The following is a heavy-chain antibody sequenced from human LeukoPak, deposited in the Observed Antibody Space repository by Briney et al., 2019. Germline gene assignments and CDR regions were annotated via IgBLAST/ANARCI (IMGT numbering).Heavy chain of an antibody. D-gene: IGHD3-16*01. CDR3: ARDLGPHDAFDI. J-gene: IGHJ3*02. CDR2: IYYSGST. CDR1: GGSISSGGYY. V-gene: IGHV4-31*03. Sequence: KSSETLSLTCTVSGGSISSGGYYWSWIRQHPGKGLEWIGYIYYSGSTYYNPSLKSRVTISVDTSKNQFSLKLSSVTAADTAVYYCARDLGPHDAFDIWGQGTMVTVSS.